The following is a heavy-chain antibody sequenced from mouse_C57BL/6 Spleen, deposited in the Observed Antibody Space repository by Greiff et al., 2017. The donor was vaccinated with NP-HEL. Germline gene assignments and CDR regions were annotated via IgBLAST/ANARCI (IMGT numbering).Heavy chain of an antibody. CDR2: IYPRSGNT. V-gene: IGHV1-81*01. D-gene: IGHD1-1*01. CDR1: GYTFTSYG. J-gene: IGHJ2*01. Sequence: QVQLKESGAELARPGASVKLSCKASGYTFTSYGISWVKQRTGQGLEWIGEIYPRSGNTYYNEKFKGKATLTADKSSSTAYMELRSLTSEDSAVYFCARYYYGSSQYCFDYWGQGTTLTVSS. CDR3: ARYYYGSSQYCFDY.